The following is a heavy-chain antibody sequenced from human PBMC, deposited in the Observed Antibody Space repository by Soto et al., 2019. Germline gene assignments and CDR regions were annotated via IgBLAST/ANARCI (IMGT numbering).Heavy chain of an antibody. Sequence: GGSLRLSCAASGFTFSSYGMHWVRQAPGKGLEWVAVISYDGSNKYYADSVKGRFTISRDNSKNTLYLQMNSLRAEDTAVYYCAKRQDPYGNFDYWGQGTLVTVSS. J-gene: IGHJ4*02. V-gene: IGHV3-30*18. CDR3: AKRQDPYGNFDY. CDR2: ISYDGSNK. CDR1: GFTFSSYG. D-gene: IGHD4-17*01.